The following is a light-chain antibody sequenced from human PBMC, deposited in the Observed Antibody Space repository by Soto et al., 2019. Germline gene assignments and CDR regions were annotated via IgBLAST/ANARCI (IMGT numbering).Light chain of an antibody. CDR1: QTFSTSY. CDR2: GAS. V-gene: IGKV3-15*01. CDR3: QQYNNWPLT. J-gene: IGKJ4*01. Sequence: PGERATLSCRASQTFSTSYLAWYQQKPGQAPRLLIYGASTRATDIPARFSGSGSGTEFTLTISSLQSEDFALYYCQQYNNWPLTFGGGTKVDIK.